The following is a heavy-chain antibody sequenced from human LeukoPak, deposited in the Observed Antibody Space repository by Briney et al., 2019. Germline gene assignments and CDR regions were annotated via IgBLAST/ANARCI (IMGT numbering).Heavy chain of an antibody. CDR1: GGSISSHY. CDR3: ARARQWLNFDY. Sequence: SETLSLTCTVSGGSISSHYWSWIRQPPGKGLEWIGYIYYSGSTNYNPSLKSRVTISVDTSKNQFSLKLSSVNAADTAVYDCARARQWLNFDYWGQGTLVTVSS. V-gene: IGHV4-59*11. D-gene: IGHD6-19*01. CDR2: IYYSGST. J-gene: IGHJ4*02.